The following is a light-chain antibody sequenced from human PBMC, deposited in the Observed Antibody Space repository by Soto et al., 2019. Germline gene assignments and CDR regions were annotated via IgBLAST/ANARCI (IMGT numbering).Light chain of an antibody. V-gene: IGLV2-23*01. CDR1: SSDVGSYDL. CDR2: EGT. Sequence: QSALTQPASVSGSPGQSITISCTGSSSDVGSYDLVSWYQQHPGKAPKLIIYEGTKRPSGVSNRLSGSKSGNTASLTLSGLQAEDEADYYCSSYAGDTTPDVFGSGTKVTVL. CDR3: SSYAGDTTPDV. J-gene: IGLJ1*01.